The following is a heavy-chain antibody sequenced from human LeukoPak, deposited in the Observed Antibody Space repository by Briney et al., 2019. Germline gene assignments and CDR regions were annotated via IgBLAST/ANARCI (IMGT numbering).Heavy chain of an antibody. CDR3: ARHLKEGYSSGWFAFDI. D-gene: IGHD6-19*01. J-gene: IGHJ3*02. CDR2: IYYSGST. CDR1: GGSTSSYY. Sequence: PSETLSLTCTVSGGSTSSYYWSWIRQPPGKGLEWIGYIYYSGSTNYNPSLKSRVTISVDTSKNQFSLKLSSVTAADTAVYYCARHLKEGYSSGWFAFDIWGQGTMVTVSS. V-gene: IGHV4-59*08.